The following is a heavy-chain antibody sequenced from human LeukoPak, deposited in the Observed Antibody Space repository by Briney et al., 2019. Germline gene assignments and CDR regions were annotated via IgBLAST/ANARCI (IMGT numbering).Heavy chain of an antibody. J-gene: IGHJ4*02. D-gene: IGHD5-12*01. CDR1: GFTFSSYW. V-gene: IGHV3-7*01. CDR2: IKQDGSEK. CDR3: ARAGGYASSWAY. Sequence: GGSLRLSCAASGFTFSSYWMSWVGQAPGKGLEWVANIKQDGSEKNYVDSVKGRFTISRDNAKNSLDLQMNSLRGEDTAVYYCARAGGYASSWAYWGQGTLVTVSS.